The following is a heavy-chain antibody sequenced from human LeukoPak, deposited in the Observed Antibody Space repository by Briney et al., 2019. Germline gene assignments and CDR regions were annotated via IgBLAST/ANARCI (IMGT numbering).Heavy chain of an antibody. J-gene: IGHJ6*02. CDR3: ARGYYGMDV. CDR2: INPKTGDT. CDR1: GYTFTGQY. Sequence: ASVKVSCKASGYTFTGQYLYWARQTPGQGLEWMGWINPKTGDTDSAQNLQGRVTITRGTSITTVYMELSSLTSDDTAVYYCARGYYGMDVWGQGTTVTVSS. V-gene: IGHV1-2*02.